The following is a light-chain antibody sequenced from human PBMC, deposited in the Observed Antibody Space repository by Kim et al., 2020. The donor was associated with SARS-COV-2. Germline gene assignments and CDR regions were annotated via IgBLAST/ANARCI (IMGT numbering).Light chain of an antibody. CDR2: RNN. J-gene: IGLJ7*01. CDR3: AAWDDSLNGAV. Sequence: QSVLTQPPSASGTPGQRVTISCSGSSSNIGSNTVNWYQQLPGTAPKLLIYRNNQRPSGVPDRFSGSKSGTSASLAISGLQSEDEADYYCAAWDDSLNGAVFGGGTQRTVL. CDR1: SSNIGSNT. V-gene: IGLV1-44*01.